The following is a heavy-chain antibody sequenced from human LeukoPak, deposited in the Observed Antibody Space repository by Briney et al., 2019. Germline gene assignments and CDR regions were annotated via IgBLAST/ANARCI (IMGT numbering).Heavy chain of an antibody. D-gene: IGHD4-17*01. V-gene: IGHV3-64*01. CDR3: ARVSGYGDSYYFDC. CDR2: ISSNGGST. Sequence: PGGSLRLSCAASGFTFSSYAMHWVRQAPGKGLEYVSAISSNGGSTYYANSVKGRFTISRGNSKNTLYLQMGSLRAEDMAVYYCARVSGYGDSYYFDCWGQGTLVTVSS. J-gene: IGHJ4*02. CDR1: GFTFSSYA.